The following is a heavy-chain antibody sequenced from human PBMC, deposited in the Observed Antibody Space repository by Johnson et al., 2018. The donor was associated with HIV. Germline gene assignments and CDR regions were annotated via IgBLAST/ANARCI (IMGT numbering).Heavy chain of an antibody. V-gene: IGHV3-48*01. CDR3: AKSRGGYSYGYDAFDI. Sequence: VQLVESGGGLVQPGGSLRLSCAASGFTVSSNYMSWVRQAPGKGLEFVSYISSSGSTIYYADSVKGRFTISRDNSKNTLFLQMNSLRTEDTALYYCAKSRGGYSYGYDAFDIWGQGTMVTVAS. J-gene: IGHJ3*02. D-gene: IGHD5-18*01. CDR2: ISSSGSTI. CDR1: GFTVSSNY.